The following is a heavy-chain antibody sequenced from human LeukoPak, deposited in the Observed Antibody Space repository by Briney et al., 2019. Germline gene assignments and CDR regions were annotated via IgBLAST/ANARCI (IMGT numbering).Heavy chain of an antibody. D-gene: IGHD6-13*01. J-gene: IGHJ4*02. Sequence: ASVKVSCKASGYTFTSYYMHWVRQAPGQGLEWMGIINPSSGSTSYAQKFQGRVTMTRDTSTSTVYMELSSLTSEDTAVYYCARPRNPYSSSWPSFDYWGQGALVTVSS. V-gene: IGHV1-46*01. CDR2: INPSSGST. CDR1: GYTFTSYY. CDR3: ARPRNPYSSSWPSFDY.